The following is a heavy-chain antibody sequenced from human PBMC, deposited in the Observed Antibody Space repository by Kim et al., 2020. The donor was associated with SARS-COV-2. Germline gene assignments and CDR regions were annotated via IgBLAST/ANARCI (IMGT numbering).Heavy chain of an antibody. Sequence: SETLSLTCTVSGGSISSSSYYWGWIRQPPGKGLEWIGSIYYSGSTYHNPSLKSRVTISVDTSKNQFSLKLSSVTAADTAVYYCARRGGLGYYYGMDVWGQGTTVTVSS. CDR1: GGSISSSSYY. J-gene: IGHJ6*02. CDR2: IYYSGST. D-gene: IGHD3-16*01. CDR3: ARRGGLGYYYGMDV. V-gene: IGHV4-39*01.